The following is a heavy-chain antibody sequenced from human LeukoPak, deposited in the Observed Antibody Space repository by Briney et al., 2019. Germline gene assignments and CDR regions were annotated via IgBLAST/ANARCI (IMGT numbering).Heavy chain of an antibody. D-gene: IGHD6-13*01. CDR2: FYHGGST. Sequence: KPSETLSLTCTVSGYSISSGYYWGWIRPPPGKGLEWIGNFYHGGSTYYNPSLKSRVTMSGDTSKNQFSLNLSSVTAADTAVYFCVRVTTSSWFEGYFDYWGQGTLVTVSS. V-gene: IGHV4-38-2*02. CDR1: GYSISSGYY. CDR3: VRVTTSSWFEGYFDY. J-gene: IGHJ4*02.